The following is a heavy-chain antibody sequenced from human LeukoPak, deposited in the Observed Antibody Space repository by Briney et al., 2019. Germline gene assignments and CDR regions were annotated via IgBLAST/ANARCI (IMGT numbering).Heavy chain of an antibody. CDR3: ARVGYGSGSLNFDY. V-gene: IGHV4-34*01. Sequence: SETLSLTCAVYGGSFSGYYWSWIRQPPGKGLEWIGEINHSGSTNYNPSLKSRVTISVDTSKNQFSLKLSSVTAADTAVYYCARVGYGSGSLNFDYWGQGTLVTVSS. J-gene: IGHJ4*02. CDR2: INHSGST. D-gene: IGHD3-10*01. CDR1: GGSFSGYY.